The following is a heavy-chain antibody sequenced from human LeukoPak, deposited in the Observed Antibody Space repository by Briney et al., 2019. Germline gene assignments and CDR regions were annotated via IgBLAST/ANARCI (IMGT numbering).Heavy chain of an antibody. CDR3: ARFKRVGSSGWPLDY. Sequence: ASVKVSCKASGYTFTSYYMHWVRQAPGQGLEWMGIINPSGGSTSNAQKFQGRVTMTRDTSTSTVYMELSSLRSEDTAVYYCARFKRVGSSGWPLDYWGQGTLVTVSS. D-gene: IGHD6-19*01. J-gene: IGHJ4*02. V-gene: IGHV1-46*01. CDR1: GYTFTSYY. CDR2: INPSGGST.